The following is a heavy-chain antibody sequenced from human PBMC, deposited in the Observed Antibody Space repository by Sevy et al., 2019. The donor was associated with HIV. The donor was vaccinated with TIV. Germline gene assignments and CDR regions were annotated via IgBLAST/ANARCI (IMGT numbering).Heavy chain of an antibody. Sequence: GESLKISCGASGFSFCSYSMNWVRQAPGKGLEWVSYITRSDSARDYAVSVKGRFIISRDNAKNSLFLQMNSLRVEDTAVYYCVRTVSGSYRYDDYWGQGTLVTVSS. V-gene: IGHV3-48*01. CDR1: GFSFCSYS. CDR2: ITRSDSAR. D-gene: IGHD3-16*02. J-gene: IGHJ4*02. CDR3: VRTVSGSYRYDDY.